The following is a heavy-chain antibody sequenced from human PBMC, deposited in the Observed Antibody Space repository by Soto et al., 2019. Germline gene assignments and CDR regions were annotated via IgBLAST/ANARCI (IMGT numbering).Heavy chain of an antibody. CDR1: GFTFSSYA. V-gene: IGHV3-23*01. Sequence: LRLSCAASGFTFSSYATSWVRQAPGKGLEWVSAISGSGGSTYYADSVKGRFTISRDNSKNTLYLQMNSLRAEDTAVYYCAKAGYSSGWYSYFDYWGQGTLVTVSS. D-gene: IGHD6-19*01. CDR2: ISGSGGST. J-gene: IGHJ4*02. CDR3: AKAGYSSGWYSYFDY.